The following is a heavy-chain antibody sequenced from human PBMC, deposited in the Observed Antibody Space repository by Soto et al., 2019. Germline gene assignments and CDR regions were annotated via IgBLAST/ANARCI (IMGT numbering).Heavy chain of an antibody. Sequence: QVQLQQWGAGLLKPSETLSLTCAVYGGSFSGYYWSWIRQPPGKGLEWIGEINHSGSTNYNPSLKSRVTISVDTSKNQFSLKLSSVTAADTAVYYCARGRVVAPRIAFDIWGQGTMVTVSS. J-gene: IGHJ3*02. CDR2: INHSGST. CDR1: GGSFSGYY. CDR3: ARGRVVAPRIAFDI. V-gene: IGHV4-34*01. D-gene: IGHD2-15*01.